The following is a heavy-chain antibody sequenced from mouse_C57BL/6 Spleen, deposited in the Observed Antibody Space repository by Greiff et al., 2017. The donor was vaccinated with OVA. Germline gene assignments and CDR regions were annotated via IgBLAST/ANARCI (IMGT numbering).Heavy chain of an antibody. D-gene: IGHD3-1*01. CDR1: GYTFTSYW. Sequence: QVQLQQSGAELVRPGSSVKLSCKASGYTFTSYWMHWVKQRPIQGLEWIGNIDPSDSETHYNQKFKDKATLTVDKSSSTAYMQLSSLTSEDSAVYYCARSGTDRDYFDYWGQGTTLTVSS. J-gene: IGHJ2*01. CDR3: ARSGTDRDYFDY. V-gene: IGHV1-52*01. CDR2: IDPSDSET.